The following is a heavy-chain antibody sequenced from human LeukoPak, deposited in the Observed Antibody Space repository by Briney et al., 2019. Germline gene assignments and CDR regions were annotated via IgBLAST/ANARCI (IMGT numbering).Heavy chain of an antibody. D-gene: IGHD6-13*01. CDR2: INSDGSST. V-gene: IGHV3-74*01. CDR3: ARDFKVAADDY. J-gene: IGHJ4*02. Sequence: GGSLRLSCAASGFTSSSYWMHWVRHAPGKGLVWVSRINSDGSSTSYADSVKGRFTISRDNAKNTLYLQMNSLRAVDTAVYYCARDFKVAADDYWGQGTLVTVSS. CDR1: GFTSSSYW.